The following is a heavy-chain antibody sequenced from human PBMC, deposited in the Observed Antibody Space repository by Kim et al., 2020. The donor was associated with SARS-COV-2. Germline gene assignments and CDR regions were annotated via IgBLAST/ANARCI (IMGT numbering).Heavy chain of an antibody. CDR2: ITPDGSDN. J-gene: IGHJ1*01. Sequence: GGSLRLSCEASGFIFSSQWMSWVRQAPGKGLEWVANITPDGSDNSYVDSVKGRFTISRDNGKNSLYLQMDSLRAEDTAVYYCARAEIWGQGALVTVSS. V-gene: IGHV3-7*01. CDR3: ARAEI. CDR1: GFIFSSQW.